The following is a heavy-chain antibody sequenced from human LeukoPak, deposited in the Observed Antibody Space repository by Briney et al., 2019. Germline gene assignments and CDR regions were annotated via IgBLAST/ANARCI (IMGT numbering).Heavy chain of an antibody. CDR3: ARSKRYSSSWSNWFDP. CDR2: INPNSGGT. J-gene: IGHJ5*02. Sequence: ASVKVSCKASGYTFTGYYMHWVRQAPGQGLEWMGWINPNSGGTNYAQKFQGRVTITADKSTSTAYMELSSLRSEDTAVYYCARSKRYSSSWSNWFDPWGQGTLVTVSS. CDR1: GYTFTGYY. V-gene: IGHV1-2*02. D-gene: IGHD6-13*01.